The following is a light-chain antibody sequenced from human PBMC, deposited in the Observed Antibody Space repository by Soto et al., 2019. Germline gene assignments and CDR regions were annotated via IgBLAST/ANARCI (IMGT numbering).Light chain of an antibody. CDR3: ATWDRSLTGEV. CDR1: NSNIGAGYD. Sequence: QPVLTQPPSVSGAPGQRVTISCTGSNSNIGAGYDVHWYQQLPGTAPKLLIYYNNIRPSGVPDRFSGSKSGTSATLDITGLQTGDEADYYCATWDRSLTGEVFGGGTKVTVL. J-gene: IGLJ2*01. V-gene: IGLV1-40*01. CDR2: YNN.